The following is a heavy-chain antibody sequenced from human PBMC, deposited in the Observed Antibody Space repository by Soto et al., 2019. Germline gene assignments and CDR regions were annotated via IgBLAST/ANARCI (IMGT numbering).Heavy chain of an antibody. CDR1: GLSFSSYA. D-gene: IGHD2-2*01. Sequence: EVQLLESGGGLAQPGRSLRLSCAVSGLSFSSYAMTWVRQSPGKGLEWVSSNSRSGNSTYSADSVRGRFTISRDNSKNTMYLQMNRRTAEATVVYYCAKDAKILYLVPSSYYLDFWGQGTLVTVSS. V-gene: IGHV3-23*01. CDR3: AKDAKILYLVPSSYYLDF. J-gene: IGHJ4*02. CDR2: NSRSGNST.